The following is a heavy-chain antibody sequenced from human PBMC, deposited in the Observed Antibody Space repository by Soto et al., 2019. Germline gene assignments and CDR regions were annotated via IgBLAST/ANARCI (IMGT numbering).Heavy chain of an antibody. CDR2: ITGSSDYT. D-gene: IGHD2-8*02. CDR3: AKEQTTGAHYALDY. V-gene: IGHV3-23*01. Sequence: GGSLRLSCEASGFIFSSYAMNWVRQAPGEGLQWVSSITGSSDYTSYIASVKGRFTISRDNSKNTLYLQMNSLRAEDTAVYFCAKEQTTGAHYALDYWSQGTLVTVSS. J-gene: IGHJ4*02. CDR1: GFIFSSYA.